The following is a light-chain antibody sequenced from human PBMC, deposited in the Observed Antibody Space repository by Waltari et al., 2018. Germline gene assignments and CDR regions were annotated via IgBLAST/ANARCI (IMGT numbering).Light chain of an antibody. CDR1: QDVSTW. CDR2: AAS. Sequence: DIQMTQSPSSVSASIGDRVTISCRASQDVSTWVAWYQQKPGKAPNLLISAASSVQSGVPSRFSGSGSGTDFTLTISGLQPEEFTIYFCQQTDSFPLTFGGGTKVELK. J-gene: IGKJ4*01. CDR3: QQTDSFPLT. V-gene: IGKV1-12*01.